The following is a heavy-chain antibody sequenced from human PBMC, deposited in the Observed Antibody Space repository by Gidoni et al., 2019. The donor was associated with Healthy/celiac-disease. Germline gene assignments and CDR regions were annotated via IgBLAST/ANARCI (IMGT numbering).Heavy chain of an antibody. CDR3: ARHGVLWFRELFPDY. CDR1: GYSFTSYW. CDR2: LYPGDSDT. Sequence: EVQLVQSGAEVKKPGESLKISCKGSGYSFTSYWIGWVRQMPGKGLEWMGILYPGDSDTRYSPSFQGQVTISADKSISTAYLQWSSLKASDTAMYYCARHGVLWFRELFPDYWGQGTLVTVSS. D-gene: IGHD3-10*01. V-gene: IGHV5-51*01. J-gene: IGHJ4*02.